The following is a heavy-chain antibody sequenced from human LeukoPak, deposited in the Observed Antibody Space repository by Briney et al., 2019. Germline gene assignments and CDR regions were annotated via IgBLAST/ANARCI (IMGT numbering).Heavy chain of an antibody. CDR1: GGSISSGGYY. D-gene: IGHD1-26*01. CDR3: AKDSGSENAFDI. J-gene: IGHJ3*02. V-gene: IGHV4-31*03. CDR2: IYYSGST. Sequence: SETLSLTCTVSGGSISSGGYYWSWIRQHPGKGLEWIGYIYYSGSTYYNPSLKSRVTISVDTSKNQFSLKLSSVTAADTAVYYCAKDSGSENAFDIWGQGTMVTVSS.